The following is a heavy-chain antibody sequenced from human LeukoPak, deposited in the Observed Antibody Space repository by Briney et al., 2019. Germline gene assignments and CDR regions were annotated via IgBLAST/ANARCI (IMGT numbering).Heavy chain of an antibody. V-gene: IGHV1-2*02. CDR2: INPNSGGT. D-gene: IGHD3-10*01. CDR3: ARVGSGSYYKMGGWFDP. Sequence: ASVKVSCKASGYTFTGYYMHWVRQAPGQGLEWMGWINPNSGGTNYAQKFQGRVTMTRDTSISTAYMELSRLRSDDTAVYYCARVGSGSYYKMGGWFDPWGQGTLVTVSS. J-gene: IGHJ5*02. CDR1: GYTFTGYY.